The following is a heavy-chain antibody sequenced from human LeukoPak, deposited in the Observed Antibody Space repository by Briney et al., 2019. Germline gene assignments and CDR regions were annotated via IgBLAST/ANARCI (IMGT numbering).Heavy chain of an antibody. J-gene: IGHJ3*02. CDR2: ISISGDRI. D-gene: IGHD4-17*01. CDR3: AKARYGDNISDGFDT. V-gene: IGHV3-23*01. CDR1: GFTFSSYA. Sequence: PGGSLRLSCAASGFTFSSYAMSWVRQAPGKGLEWVSSISISGDRIFYVDSVKGRFTISRDNFKNTLFLQMSSLRVEDTAVYYCAKARYGDNISDGFDTWGQGTMVTVSS.